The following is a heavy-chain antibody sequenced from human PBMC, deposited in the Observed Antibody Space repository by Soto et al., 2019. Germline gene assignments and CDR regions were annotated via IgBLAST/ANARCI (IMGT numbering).Heavy chain of an antibody. V-gene: IGHV3-23*01. D-gene: IGHD3-16*01. CDR2: ISGSGGST. CDR1: GFTFSSYA. J-gene: IGHJ3*02. CDR3: AREGYDYVWGKYYAFDI. Sequence: GGSLRLSCAASGFTFSSYAMSWVRQAPGKGLEWVSAISGSGGSTYYADSVKGRFTISRDNSKNTLYLQMNSLRAEDTAVYYCAREGYDYVWGKYYAFDIWGQGTMVTVSS.